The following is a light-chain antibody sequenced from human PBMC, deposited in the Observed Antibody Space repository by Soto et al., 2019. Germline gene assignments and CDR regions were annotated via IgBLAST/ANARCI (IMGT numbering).Light chain of an antibody. V-gene: IGLV1-40*01. J-gene: IGLJ3*02. Sequence: QLVLTQPPSVSGAPGQRVTISCTGSSSNIGAGYHVHWYQQLPGTAPKLLIYGNSNRPSGVPDRFSGSKSGTSASLAITGLQAEDEADYYCQSYDNSLSGFWVFGGGTKPPS. CDR3: QSYDNSLSGFWV. CDR2: GNS. CDR1: SSNIGAGYH.